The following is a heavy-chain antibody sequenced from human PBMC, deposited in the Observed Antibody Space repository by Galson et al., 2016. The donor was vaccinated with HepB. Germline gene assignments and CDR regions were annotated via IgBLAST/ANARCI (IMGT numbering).Heavy chain of an antibody. Sequence: SVKASCKASAYTFTDYPMNWVRQAPGQGLEWMGWINTDTGNPTYAQAFTGRFVFSLDTSFSTAYLQINSLKGDDTAIYYCARKSVAGKGDYFDYWGQGTLVTVSS. CDR1: AYTFTDYP. D-gene: IGHD6-19*01. CDR3: ARKSVAGKGDYFDY. J-gene: IGHJ4*02. V-gene: IGHV7-4-1*02. CDR2: INTDTGNP.